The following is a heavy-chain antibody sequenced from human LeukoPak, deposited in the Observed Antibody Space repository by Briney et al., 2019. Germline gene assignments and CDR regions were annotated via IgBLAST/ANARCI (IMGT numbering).Heavy chain of an antibody. Sequence: GSTYYADSVKGRFTISRDNSKNTLYLQMNSLRAEDTAVYYCARDRWVDTAMENYYYYGMDVWGQGTTVTVSS. V-gene: IGHV3-53*01. D-gene: IGHD5-18*01. J-gene: IGHJ6*02. CDR3: ARDRWVDTAMENYYYYGMDV. CDR2: GST.